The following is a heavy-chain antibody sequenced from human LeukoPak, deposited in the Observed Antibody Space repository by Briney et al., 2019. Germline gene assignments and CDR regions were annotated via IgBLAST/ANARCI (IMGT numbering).Heavy chain of an antibody. V-gene: IGHV3-30*04. J-gene: IGHJ4*02. D-gene: IGHD6-19*01. Sequence: GRSLRLSCAGSGFTFSDFALHWVRQAPGKGLEWVAVISYDGSNKYYADSVKGRFTISRDNSKNTLYLQMNSLRAEDTAVYYCAKDYDSSGWYGRMDYWGQGTLVTVSS. CDR1: GFTFSDFA. CDR2: ISYDGSNK. CDR3: AKDYDSSGWYGRMDY.